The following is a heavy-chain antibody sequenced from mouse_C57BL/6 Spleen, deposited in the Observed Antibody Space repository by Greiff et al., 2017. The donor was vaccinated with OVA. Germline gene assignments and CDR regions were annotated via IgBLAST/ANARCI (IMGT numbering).Heavy chain of an antibody. CDR2: ISSGGSDT. J-gene: IGHJ2*01. CDR3: ARHYDNDNVYYVDD. CDR1: GFTFSSYG. Sequence: EVKLMESGGDLVKPGGSLKLSCAASGFTFSSYGMSWVSQTPDKRLEWVATISSGGSDTYYPDNVKGRFTISRDNAKNTLYLQMSSLKSSDTAMYYCARHYDNDNVYYVDDWGQGTTLTVSS. D-gene: IGHD2-4*01. V-gene: IGHV5-6*01.